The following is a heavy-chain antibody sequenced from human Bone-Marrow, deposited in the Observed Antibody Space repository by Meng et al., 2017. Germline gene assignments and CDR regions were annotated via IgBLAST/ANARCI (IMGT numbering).Heavy chain of an antibody. V-gene: IGHV3-64*01. Sequence: GESLKISCAASGFTFSSYEMNWVRQAPGKGLEYVTGISSNGGSTYYANSVKGRFSISRDNSKNTVHLQMGSLRAEDMAVYHCSRGGMDVWGQGTTVTVSS. CDR2: ISSNGGST. CDR3: SRGGMDV. CDR1: GFTFSSYE. J-gene: IGHJ6*02.